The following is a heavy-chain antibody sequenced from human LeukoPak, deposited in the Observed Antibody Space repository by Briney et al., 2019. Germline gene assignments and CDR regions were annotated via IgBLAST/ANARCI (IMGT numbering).Heavy chain of an antibody. CDR1: GGTFSSYA. CDR3: ARGELGGLYYFDY. J-gene: IGHJ4*02. Sequence: ASVKVSCKASGGTFSSYAISWVRQAPGQGLEWMGGIIPIFGTANYAQKFQGRVTITTDESTSTAYMELSSLRSEDTAVYYCARGELGGLYYFDYWGQGTLVTVSS. V-gene: IGHV1-69*05. CDR2: IIPIFGTA. D-gene: IGHD3-16*01.